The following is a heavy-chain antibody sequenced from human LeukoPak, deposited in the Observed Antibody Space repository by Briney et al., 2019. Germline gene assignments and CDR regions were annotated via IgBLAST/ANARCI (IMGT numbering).Heavy chain of an antibody. Sequence: GASVKVSCKASGYTFTGYYMHWVRQAPEQGLEWMGWINPNSGGTNYAQKFQGRVTMTRDTSISTAYMELSRLRSDDTAVYYCATHYYGSGSYLELFDYWGQGTLVTVSS. CDR2: INPNSGGT. CDR1: GYTFTGYY. D-gene: IGHD3-10*01. V-gene: IGHV1-2*02. CDR3: ATHYYGSGSYLELFDY. J-gene: IGHJ4*02.